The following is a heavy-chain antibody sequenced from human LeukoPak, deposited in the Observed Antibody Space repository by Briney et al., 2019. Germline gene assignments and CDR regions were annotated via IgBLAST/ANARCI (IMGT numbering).Heavy chain of an antibody. D-gene: IGHD2-8*01. V-gene: IGHV3-30*18. J-gene: IGHJ4*02. CDR1: GFTFSSFV. Sequence: GRSLRLSCAASGFTFSSFVMHCVRQAPGKGLEWVALISKDGSDKYFVDSVKGRFAISRDNSRNTLYLQMNSLRAEDTAVYFCAKASCTMTNCLGDWGQGTLVTVSS. CDR3: AKASCTMTNCLGD. CDR2: ISKDGSDK.